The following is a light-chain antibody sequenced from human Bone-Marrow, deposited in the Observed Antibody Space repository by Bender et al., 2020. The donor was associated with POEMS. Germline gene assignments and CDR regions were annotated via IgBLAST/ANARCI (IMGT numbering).Light chain of an antibody. CDR1: SSDVGGYNY. CDR3: CSYLGSNTWV. J-gene: IGLJ3*02. CDR2: DVS. Sequence: QSALTQPASVSGSPGQSITISCTGTSSDVGGYNYVSWYQQHPGKAPKLMIYDVSNRPSGVSDRFSASKSGNTASLTISGLQAEDEAEYYCCSYLGSNTWVFGGGTKLTVL. V-gene: IGLV2-14*01.